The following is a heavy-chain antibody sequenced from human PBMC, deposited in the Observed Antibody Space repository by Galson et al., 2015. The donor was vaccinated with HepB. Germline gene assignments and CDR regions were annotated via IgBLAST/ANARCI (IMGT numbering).Heavy chain of an antibody. J-gene: IGHJ2*01. CDR3: AKVMNVVVTAIPGYWYFDL. CDR1: GFTFSSYA. Sequence: SLRLSCAASGFTFSSYAMSWVRQAPGKGLEWVSAISGSGGSTYYADSVKGRFTISRDNSKNTLYLQMNSLRAEDTAVYYCAKVMNVVVTAIPGYWYFDLWGRGTLVTVSS. V-gene: IGHV3-23*01. D-gene: IGHD2-21*02. CDR2: ISGSGGST.